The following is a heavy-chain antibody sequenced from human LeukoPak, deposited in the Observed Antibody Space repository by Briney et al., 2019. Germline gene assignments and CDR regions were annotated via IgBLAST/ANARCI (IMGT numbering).Heavy chain of an antibody. CDR1: GGSISSYY. J-gene: IGHJ5*02. V-gene: IGHV4-59*01. CDR2: IYYSGST. Sequence: SETLSLTCTGSGGSISSYYWSWIRQPPGKGLEWVGYIYYSGSTNYNPSLKSRVTISVDTSKNQFSLKLSSVTAADTAVYYCARDKFKYFDLWGQGTLVTVSS. CDR3: ARDKFKYFDL.